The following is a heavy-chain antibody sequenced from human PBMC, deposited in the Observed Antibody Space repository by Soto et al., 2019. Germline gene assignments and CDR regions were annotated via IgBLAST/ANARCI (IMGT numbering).Heavy chain of an antibody. D-gene: IGHD2-21*01. CDR2: INPSGGAT. Sequence: QVQLVQSGAEVKKPGASVKVSCKASGYPFSSFYMHWVRQAPGQGLEWMGFINPSGGATSYAQNLQGRVTLTMDMSTSTVYLEVSSLRFEDAAMYYCARDPYCGGDCYYFDRWGQGTLVTVSS. CDR1: GYPFSSFY. CDR3: ARDPYCGGDCYYFDR. J-gene: IGHJ4*02. V-gene: IGHV1-46*03.